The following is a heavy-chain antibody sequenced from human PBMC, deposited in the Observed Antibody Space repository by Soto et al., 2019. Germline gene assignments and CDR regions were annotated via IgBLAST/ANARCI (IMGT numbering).Heavy chain of an antibody. Sequence: GGSLRLSCAASGFTFSSYAMHWVRQAPGKGLEWVAVISYDGSNKYYADSVKGRFTISRDNSKNTLYLQMNSLRAEDTAVYYSARVLLGGGMDVWGQGTTVTVSS. CDR1: GFTFSSYA. D-gene: IGHD3-10*01. CDR3: ARVLLGGGMDV. J-gene: IGHJ6*02. CDR2: ISYDGSNK. V-gene: IGHV3-30-3*01.